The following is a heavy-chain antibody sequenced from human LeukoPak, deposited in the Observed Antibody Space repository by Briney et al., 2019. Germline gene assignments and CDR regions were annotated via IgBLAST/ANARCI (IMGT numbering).Heavy chain of an antibody. J-gene: IGHJ6*03. CDR1: GGSISSYY. D-gene: IGHD6-19*01. V-gene: IGHV4-59*01. Sequence: PSETLSLTCTVSGGSISSYYWSWIRRPPGKGLEWIGYIYYSGSTNYNPSLKSRVTISVDTSKNQFSLKLSSVTAADTAVYYCARVDQQWLVPSTYYYYMDVWGKGTTVTVSS. CDR3: ARVDQQWLVPSTYYYYMDV. CDR2: IYYSGST.